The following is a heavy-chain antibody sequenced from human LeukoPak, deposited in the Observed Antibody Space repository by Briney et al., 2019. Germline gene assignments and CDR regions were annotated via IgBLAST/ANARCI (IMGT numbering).Heavy chain of an antibody. Sequence: GGCLRLSCAASGFTFSSYSMNWVRQAPGKGLEWVSSISSSSSYIYYADSVKGRFTISRDNAKNSLYLQMNSLRAEDTAVYYCARDSHVQPFDYWGQGTLVTVSS. CDR1: GFTFSSYS. CDR3: ARDSHVQPFDY. D-gene: IGHD5-18*01. CDR2: ISSSSSYI. V-gene: IGHV3-21*01. J-gene: IGHJ4*02.